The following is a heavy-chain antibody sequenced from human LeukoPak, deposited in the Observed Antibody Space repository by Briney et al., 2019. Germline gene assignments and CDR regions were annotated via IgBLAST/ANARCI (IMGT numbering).Heavy chain of an antibody. CDR2: INTDGSST. CDR3: ARDRTMVRGVIVYFDY. Sequence: GGSLRLSCAASGFTFSNYWMHWVRQAPGKGLVWVSRINTDGSSTSYADSVKGRFAISRDNAKNTLYLQMNSLRAEDTAVYYCARDRTMVRGVIVYFDYWGQGTLVTVSS. D-gene: IGHD3-10*01. CDR1: GFTFSNYW. J-gene: IGHJ4*02. V-gene: IGHV3-74*01.